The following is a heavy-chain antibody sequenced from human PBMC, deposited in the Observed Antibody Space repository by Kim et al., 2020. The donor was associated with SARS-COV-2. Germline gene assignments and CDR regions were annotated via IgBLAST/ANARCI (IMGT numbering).Heavy chain of an antibody. J-gene: IGHJ4*02. CDR2: IKTNANNYAT. V-gene: IGHV3-73*01. D-gene: IGHD3-16*01. Sequence: GGSLRLSCAASGFRLSASNVHWVRQASGKGLEWVGRIKTNANNYATTYSASVKDSFTISRDDSRNTAYLQMSSLKTGDTAVYYGTALGGDGYKLDQWGQGTLVTVSS. CDR1: GFRLSASN. CDR3: TALGGDGYKLDQ.